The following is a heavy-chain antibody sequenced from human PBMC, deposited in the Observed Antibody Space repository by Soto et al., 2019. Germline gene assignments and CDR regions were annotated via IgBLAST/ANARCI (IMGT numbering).Heavy chain of an antibody. V-gene: IGHV3-74*01. CDR1: GFPFSSYW. CDR2: ISGDGVTT. J-gene: IGHJ4*02. CDR3: AREYYGLLTGYYSDY. Sequence: EVQLVESGGDLVQRGGSLRISCAAPGFPFSSYWMHWVRHTPGRGLDWVARISGDGVTTYYADSVTGRFTVSRDNAKNTLSLQISGLRADDTAVYYCAREYYGLLTGYYSDYWGQGTLVSVSS. D-gene: IGHD3-9*01.